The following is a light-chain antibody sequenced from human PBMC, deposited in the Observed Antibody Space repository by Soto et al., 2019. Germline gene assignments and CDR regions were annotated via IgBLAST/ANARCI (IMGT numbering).Light chain of an antibody. CDR1: QIISSY. Sequence: DIQMTQSPSSLSASVGDRVTITCRASQIISSYLNWYQQKPGRAPKLLIYAASSLQSGVPSRFSGSGSGTDFTLTISSLQPEDFATYYCQQGHSTPPHFGGGTKVDIK. CDR2: AAS. J-gene: IGKJ4*01. CDR3: QQGHSTPPH. V-gene: IGKV1-39*01.